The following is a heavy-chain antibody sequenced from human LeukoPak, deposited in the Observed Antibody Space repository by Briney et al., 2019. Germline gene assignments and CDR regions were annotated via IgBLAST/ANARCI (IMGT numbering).Heavy chain of an antibody. D-gene: IGHD3-10*02. Sequence: PGGSLRLSCAASGFSFSNYSMNWVRQAPGKGLEWVSSISSSGNYIYYADSVKGRLTISRDNAKNSLYLQMNSLRAEDTAVYYCAELGITMIGGVWGKGTTVTISS. CDR2: ISSSGNYI. J-gene: IGHJ6*04. CDR3: AELGITMIGGV. V-gene: IGHV3-21*01. CDR1: GFSFSNYS.